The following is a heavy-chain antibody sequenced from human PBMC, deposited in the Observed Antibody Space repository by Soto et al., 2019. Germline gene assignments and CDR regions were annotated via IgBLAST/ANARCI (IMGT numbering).Heavy chain of an antibody. Sequence: QVQLVESGGGLVKPGGSLRLSCAASGFTFSDYYMSWIRQAPGKGLEWVSYISSSSSYTNYADSVKGRFTISRDNAKNSLYLQMNSLRAEDTAVYYCARDYALVHWGSKMGVYYFDYWGQGTLVTVSS. CDR3: ARDYALVHWGSKMGVYYFDY. CDR2: ISSSSSYT. D-gene: IGHD7-27*01. CDR1: GFTFSDYY. V-gene: IGHV3-11*06. J-gene: IGHJ4*02.